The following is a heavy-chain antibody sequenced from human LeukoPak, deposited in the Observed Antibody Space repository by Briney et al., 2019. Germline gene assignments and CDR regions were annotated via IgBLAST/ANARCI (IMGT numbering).Heavy chain of an antibody. CDR1: GFTFSSYS. J-gene: IGHJ4*02. D-gene: IGHD6-19*01. V-gene: IGHV3-21*01. Sequence: GGSLRLSCAASGFTFSSYSMNWVRQAPGKGLEWVSSISSSSGYIYYADSVKGRFTISRDNAKNSLYLQMNSLRAEDTAVYYCASVAVGSDFDYWGQGTLVTVSS. CDR3: ASVAVGSDFDY. CDR2: ISSSSGYI.